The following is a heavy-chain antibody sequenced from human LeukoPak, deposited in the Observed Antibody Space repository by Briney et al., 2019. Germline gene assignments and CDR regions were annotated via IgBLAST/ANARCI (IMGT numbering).Heavy chain of an antibody. V-gene: IGHV3-7*03. D-gene: IGHD3-16*01. CDR3: ARGGGLDV. CDR2: INHNGNVN. Sequence: GGSLRLSCAASGFTFRNYVMNWVRQAPGKGLEWVASINHNGNVNYYVDSVKGRFTISRDNAKNSLYLQMSNLRAEDTAVYFCARGGGLDVWGQGATVTVSS. J-gene: IGHJ6*02. CDR1: GFTFRNYV.